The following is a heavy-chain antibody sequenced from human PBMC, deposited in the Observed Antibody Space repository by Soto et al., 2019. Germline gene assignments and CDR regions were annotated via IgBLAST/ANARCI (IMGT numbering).Heavy chain of an antibody. J-gene: IGHJ5*02. V-gene: IGHV3-48*02. CDR1: GFTFSSYS. CDR3: ARDRIPVSIRYNWFDP. CDR2: ISSSSSTI. Sequence: GGSLRLSCAASGFTFSSYSMNWVRQAPGKGLEWVSYISSSSSTIYYADSVKGRFTISRDNAKNSLYLQMNSLRDEDTAVYYCARDRIPVSIRYNWFDPWGQGTLVTVSS. D-gene: IGHD4-4*01.